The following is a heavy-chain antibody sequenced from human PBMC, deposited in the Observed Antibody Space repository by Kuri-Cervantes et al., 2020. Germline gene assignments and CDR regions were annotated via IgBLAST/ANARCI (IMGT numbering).Heavy chain of an antibody. J-gene: IGHJ3*02. Sequence: GESLKISCAASGFTFSSYGMHWVRQAPGKGLEWVAVISYDGSNKYYADSVKGRFTISRDNSKNTLYLQMNSLRSEDTAVYYCARGKGYNWNDAALDIWGQGTMVTVSS. CDR1: GFTFSSYG. CDR3: ARGKGYNWNDAALDI. V-gene: IGHV3-30*03. D-gene: IGHD1-1*01. CDR2: ISYDGSNK.